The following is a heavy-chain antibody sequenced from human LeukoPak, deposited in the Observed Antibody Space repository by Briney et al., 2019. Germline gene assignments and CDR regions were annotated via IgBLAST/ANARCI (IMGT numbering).Heavy chain of an antibody. J-gene: IGHJ3*02. CDR2: IYYSGST. Sequence: PSETLSLTCAVSGGSISSGGYSWSWIRQPPGKGLEWIGYIYYSGSTYYNPSLKSRVSISVDRSKNQFSLKLSSVTAADTAVYYCARSTRTDAFDIWGQGTMVTVSP. D-gene: IGHD2-2*01. CDR1: GGSISSGGYS. CDR3: ARSTRTDAFDI. V-gene: IGHV4-30-2*01.